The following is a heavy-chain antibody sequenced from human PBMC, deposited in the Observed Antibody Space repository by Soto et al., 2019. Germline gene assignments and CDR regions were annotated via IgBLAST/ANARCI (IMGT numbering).Heavy chain of an antibody. V-gene: IGHV3-33*01. D-gene: IGHD1-20*01. CDR1: GFTFSSYG. Sequence: PGGSLRLSCAASGFTFSSYGMHWVRQAPGKGLEWVAVIWYDGSNKYYADSVKGRFTISRDNSKNTPYLQMNSLRAEDTAVYYCARGDNWNPQDYYYYYGMDVWGQGTTVTVSS. J-gene: IGHJ6*02. CDR3: ARGDNWNPQDYYYYYGMDV. CDR2: IWYDGSNK.